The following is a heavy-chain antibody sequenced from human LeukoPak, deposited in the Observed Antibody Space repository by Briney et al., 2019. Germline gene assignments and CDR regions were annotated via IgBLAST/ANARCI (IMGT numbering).Heavy chain of an antibody. D-gene: IGHD3-10*01. CDR1: GFTFGDHA. CDR3: ARGPILLWLHNGMDV. Sequence: PGRSLRLSCTGPGFTFGDHAMAWVRQAPGKGLEWVGFIRSEAYGETTEYAASVRDRFTISRDNSRSVAYLQMNSLKTEDTAMYYCARGPILLWLHNGMDVWGQGTTVTVSS. CDR2: IRSEAYGETT. J-gene: IGHJ6*02. V-gene: IGHV3-49*04.